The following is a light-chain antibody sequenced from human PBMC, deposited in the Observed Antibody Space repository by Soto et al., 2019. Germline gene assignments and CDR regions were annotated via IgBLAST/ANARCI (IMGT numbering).Light chain of an antibody. CDR2: DAS. CDR1: QSVSSN. V-gene: IGKV3-11*01. J-gene: IGKJ4*01. CDR3: QQRGSWPLT. Sequence: EIVLTQSPATLSLSPGERATLSCRASQSVSSNLAWYQQKPGQAPRLLIYDASNRATGIPARFSGSGSGTDFTLTISSLEPEDFAVYYCQQRGSWPLTFGGGTKVEIK.